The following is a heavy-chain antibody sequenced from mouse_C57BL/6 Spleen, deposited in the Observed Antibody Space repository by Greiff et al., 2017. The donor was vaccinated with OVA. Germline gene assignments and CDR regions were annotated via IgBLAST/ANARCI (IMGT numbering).Heavy chain of an antibody. V-gene: IGHV1-55*01. CDR3: ARGDSNYVKGGPFAY. J-gene: IGHJ3*01. CDR2: IYPGSGST. Sequence: QVQLQQPGAELVKPGASVKMSCKASGYTFTSYWITWVKQRPGQGLEWIGDIYPGSGSTNYNEKFKSKATLTVDTSSSTAYMQLSSLTSEDSAVYYCARGDSNYVKGGPFAYWGQGTLVTVSA. D-gene: IGHD2-5*01. CDR1: GYTFTSYW.